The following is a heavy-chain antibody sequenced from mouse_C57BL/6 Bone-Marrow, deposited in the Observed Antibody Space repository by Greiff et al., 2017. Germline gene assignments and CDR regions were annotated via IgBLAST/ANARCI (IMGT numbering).Heavy chain of an antibody. CDR3: TRHPDYYGSSYEDYAMDY. Sequence: VKLMESGPGLVAPSQSLSITCTVSGFSLTSYGVHWVRQPPGKGLQWLVVIWSDGSTTYNSALKSRLSISKDNSKSQVFLKMNSLQTDDSAMYYCTRHPDYYGSSYEDYAMDYWGQGTSVTVSS. D-gene: IGHD1-1*01. CDR2: IWSDGST. V-gene: IGHV2-6-1*01. J-gene: IGHJ4*01. CDR1: GFSLTSYG.